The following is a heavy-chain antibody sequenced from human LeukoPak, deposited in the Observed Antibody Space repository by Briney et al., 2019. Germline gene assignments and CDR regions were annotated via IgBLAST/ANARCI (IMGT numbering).Heavy chain of an antibody. J-gene: IGHJ4*02. CDR1: GFTFTFYT. V-gene: IGHV3-21*01. Sequence: GGSLRLSCAASGFTFTFYTMSWVRQAPGKGLEWVSSISRNNNYIYYADSVEGRLTISRDDATDSLYLQINSLRAEDTALYFCARDFGAYVDATMGYLGRFDSWGQGTLVTVSS. CDR3: ARDFGAYVDATMGYLGRFDS. D-gene: IGHD5-18*01. CDR2: ISRNNNYI.